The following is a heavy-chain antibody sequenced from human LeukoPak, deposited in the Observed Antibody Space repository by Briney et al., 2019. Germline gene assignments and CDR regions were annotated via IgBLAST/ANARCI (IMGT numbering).Heavy chain of an antibody. J-gene: IGHJ4*02. Sequence: GGSLRLSCAASGFTVSSNYMSWVRQAPGKGLEWVSVIYSGGSTYYADSVKGRFTISRDNSKNTLYLQMNSLRAEDTAVYYCARVRWDSSGFMPRGRPYYSDYWGQGTLVTVSS. CDR2: IYSGGST. CDR3: ARVRWDSSGFMPRGRPYYSDY. V-gene: IGHV3-66*01. CDR1: GFTVSSNY. D-gene: IGHD3-22*01.